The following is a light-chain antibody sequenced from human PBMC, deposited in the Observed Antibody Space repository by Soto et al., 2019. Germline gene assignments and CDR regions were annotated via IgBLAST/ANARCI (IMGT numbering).Light chain of an antibody. CDR1: NSNIGTYT. V-gene: IGLV1-44*01. Sequence: QPVLTQPPSASGTPGQRVIISCSGSNSNIGTYTVNWYQQLPGTAPKLLIYTDYQRPSGVPDRFSGSRSGTSASLAISGLQSDDEADYYCASWDDSLSGGVFGGGTKLTVL. J-gene: IGLJ3*02. CDR2: TDY. CDR3: ASWDDSLSGGV.